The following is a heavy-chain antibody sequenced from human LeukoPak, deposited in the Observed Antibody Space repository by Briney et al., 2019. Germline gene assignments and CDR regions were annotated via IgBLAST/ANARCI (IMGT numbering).Heavy chain of an antibody. D-gene: IGHD1-26*01. CDR3: ARVGRGEGATIDY. V-gene: IGHV4-59*01. CDR1: GGSISSYY. J-gene: IGHJ4*02. CDR2: IYYSGST. Sequence: SETLSLTCTVSGGSISSYYWSWIRQPPGKGLEWIGYIYYSGSTNYNPSLKSRVTISVDTSKNQFSLKLSSVTAADTAVYYCARVGRGEGATIDYWGQGTLVTVSS.